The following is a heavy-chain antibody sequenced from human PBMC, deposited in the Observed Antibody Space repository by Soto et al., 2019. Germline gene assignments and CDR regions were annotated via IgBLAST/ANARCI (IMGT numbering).Heavy chain of an antibody. J-gene: IGHJ5*02. CDR3: ASQGIAAAGGGVDP. CDR1: GGTFSSYA. CDR2: IIPIFGTA. D-gene: IGHD6-13*01. Sequence: QVQLVQSGAEVKKHGSSVKVSCKASGGTFSSYAISWVRQAPGQGREWMGGIIPIFGTANYAQKFQGRVTITADKSTSRAYRELSSLRSEDTAVYYCASQGIAAAGGGVDPWGQGTLVTVSS. V-gene: IGHV1-69*06.